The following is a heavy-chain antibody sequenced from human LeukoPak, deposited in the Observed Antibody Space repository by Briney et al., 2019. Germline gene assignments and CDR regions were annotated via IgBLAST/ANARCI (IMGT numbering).Heavy chain of an antibody. CDR1: GFTFSSYE. CDR2: ISSSGSTI. V-gene: IGHV3-48*03. Sequence: PGGSLRLSCAASGFTFSSYEMNWVRQAPGKGLEWVSYISSSGSTIYYADSVKGRFTISRDHSKSTLYLQMNSLRAEDTAVYYCAKHNDYDSSGYSYHFDSWGQGTLVTVSS. CDR3: AKHNDYDSSGYSYHFDS. J-gene: IGHJ4*02. D-gene: IGHD3-22*01.